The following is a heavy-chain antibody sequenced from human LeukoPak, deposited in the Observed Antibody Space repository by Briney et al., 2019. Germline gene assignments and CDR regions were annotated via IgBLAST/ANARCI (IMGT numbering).Heavy chain of an antibody. CDR2: IYYSGST. CDR1: GGSISSGGYY. J-gene: IGHJ3*02. CDR3: ARRRVVVASTDGASGAFDI. Sequence: SETLSLTCTVSGGSISSGGYYWSWIRQHPGKGLEWIGYIYYSGSTYYNPSLRSRVTISVDTSKNQFSLKLSSVTAADTAGYFCARRRVVVASTDGASGAFDIWGQGTMVTVSS. V-gene: IGHV4-31*03. D-gene: IGHD2-15*01.